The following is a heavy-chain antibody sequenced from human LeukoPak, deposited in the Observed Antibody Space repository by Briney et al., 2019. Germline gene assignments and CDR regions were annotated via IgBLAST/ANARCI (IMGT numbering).Heavy chain of an antibody. CDR1: GYTFTGYY. J-gene: IGHJ5*02. V-gene: IGHV1-2*06. Sequence: ASVKVSCKTSGYTFTGYYMHWVRQAPGQGLEWMGRINPNTGDTEYAQKFQGRVTMTRDTSITTAYMALSRLRSDNTAMYFCARSSVAESWVDPWGQGTLVTVSS. CDR2: INPNTGDT. CDR3: ARSSVAESWVDP. D-gene: IGHD6-19*01.